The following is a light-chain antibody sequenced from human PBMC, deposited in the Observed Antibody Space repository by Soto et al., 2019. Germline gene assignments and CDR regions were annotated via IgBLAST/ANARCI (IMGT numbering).Light chain of an antibody. J-gene: IGKJ1*01. Sequence: EIVMTHSPATLSVSPGERATLSCRASQSVNNNLAWYQQKPGQAPRLLISGASTRATGIPARFSGSGSETDFTLTISSLQSEDLAVYYCQQYNNWWTFGQGTKVEIK. CDR2: GAS. V-gene: IGKV3-15*01. CDR3: QQYNNWWT. CDR1: QSVNNN.